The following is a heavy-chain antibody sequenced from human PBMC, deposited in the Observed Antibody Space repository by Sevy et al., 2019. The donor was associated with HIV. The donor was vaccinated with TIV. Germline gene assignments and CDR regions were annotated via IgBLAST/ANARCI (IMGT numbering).Heavy chain of an antibody. J-gene: IGHJ4*02. V-gene: IGHV1-69*13. CDR1: GGTFSSYA. D-gene: IGHD3-10*01. CDR3: AINAGGSGPPDY. CDR2: IIPIFGTA. Sequence: ASVKVSCKASGGTFSSYAISWVRQAPGQGLEWMGGIIPIFGTANYAQKFQGRVTITADESTSTAYMELSSLRSEDTAVYYCAINAGGSGPPDYWGQGTLVTISS.